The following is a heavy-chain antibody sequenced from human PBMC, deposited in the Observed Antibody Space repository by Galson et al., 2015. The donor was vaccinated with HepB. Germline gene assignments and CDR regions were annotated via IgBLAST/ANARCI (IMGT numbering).Heavy chain of an antibody. J-gene: IGHJ4*02. V-gene: IGHV3-74*01. CDR1: GFMFSTYW. CDR3: VRDNGTYPGYYDF. Sequence: SLRLSCAASGFMFSTYWMQWVRQALGKGLVWVSLIDPDGTTIDYADSVRGRFSISRDNAKNTMSLQMNSLRVEDMGVYYCVRDNGTYPGYYDFWGQGTLVTVSS. D-gene: IGHD1-26*01. CDR2: IDPDGTTI.